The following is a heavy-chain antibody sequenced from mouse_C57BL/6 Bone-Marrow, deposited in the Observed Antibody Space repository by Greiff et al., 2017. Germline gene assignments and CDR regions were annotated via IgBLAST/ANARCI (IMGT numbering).Heavy chain of an antibody. V-gene: IGHV1-43*01. CDR3: ARLTTVVATGYFDY. Sequence: DVMLVESGPELVKPGASVKISCKASGYSFTGYYMHWVKQSSEKSLEWIGEINPSTGGTSYNQKFKGKATLTVDKSSSTAYMQLKSLTSEDSAVYYCARLTTVVATGYFDYWGQGTTLTVSS. D-gene: IGHD1-1*01. J-gene: IGHJ2*01. CDR2: INPSTGGT. CDR1: GYSFTGYY.